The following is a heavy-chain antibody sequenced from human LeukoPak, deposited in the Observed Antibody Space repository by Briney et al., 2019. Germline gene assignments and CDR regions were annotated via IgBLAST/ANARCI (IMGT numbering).Heavy chain of an antibody. Sequence: PSETLSLTCTVSGGSISSSNYYWGWIRQPPGKGLEWIGTIYYRGSAYYNPSLKSRVTISVDTSKNQFSLKLSSVTAADTAVYYWVRQWVRDSGSYYGFPHWGQGTLVTVST. CDR2: IYYRGSA. CDR1: GGSISSSNYY. CDR3: VRQWVRDSGSYYGFPH. V-gene: IGHV4-39*01. D-gene: IGHD3-22*01. J-gene: IGHJ4*01.